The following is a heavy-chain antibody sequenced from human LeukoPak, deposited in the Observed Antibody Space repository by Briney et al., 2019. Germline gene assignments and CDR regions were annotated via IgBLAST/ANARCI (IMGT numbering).Heavy chain of an antibody. D-gene: IGHD3-22*01. J-gene: IGHJ4*02. V-gene: IGHV3-7*01. CDR2: IDQDGSEK. CDR1: GVIFNQYW. Sequence: GGSLRLSCAASGVIFNQYWMSWVRQAPGRGLEWVANIDQDGSEKHYVDSVKGRFTISRDNARNSLYLQMNSLRAEDTAVYYCARGRFSYDNTGYSSFCYWGQGTLVTVSS. CDR3: ARGRFSYDNTGYSSFCY.